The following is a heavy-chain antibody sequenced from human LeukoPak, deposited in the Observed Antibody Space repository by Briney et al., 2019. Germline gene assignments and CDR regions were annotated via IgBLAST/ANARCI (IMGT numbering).Heavy chain of an antibody. D-gene: IGHD6-19*01. CDR2: ISGGGGST. J-gene: IGHJ4*02. V-gene: IGHV3-23*01. Sequence: GGSLRLSCAVSGFTFSGFAMNWVRQAPGKGLEWVSAISGGGGSTYYADSVKGRFTISRDNSKNTLYLQMNSLRAEDTALYYCAMGYSMGWYNPSSCWGQATLVTVSS. CDR1: GFTFSGFA. CDR3: AMGYSMGWYNPSSC.